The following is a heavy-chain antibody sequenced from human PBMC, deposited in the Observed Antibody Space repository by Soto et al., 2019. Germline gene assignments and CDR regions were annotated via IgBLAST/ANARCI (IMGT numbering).Heavy chain of an antibody. CDR1: GGSVSSGSYY. D-gene: IGHD6-19*01. Sequence: AETLSLTCTVSGGSVSSGSYYWSWIRQPPWKGLEWIGYIYYSGSTNYNPSLKSRVAISVDTSTNQFSLKLSSVTAADTAVYYCASSVETYSYSGMDVSAQGASVPVSS. CDR3: ASSVETYSYSGMDV. V-gene: IGHV4-61*01. CDR2: IYYSGST. J-gene: IGHJ6*02.